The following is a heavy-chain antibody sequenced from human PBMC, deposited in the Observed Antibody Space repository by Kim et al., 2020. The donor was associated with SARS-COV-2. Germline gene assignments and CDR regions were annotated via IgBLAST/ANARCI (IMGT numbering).Heavy chain of an antibody. D-gene: IGHD5-18*01. CDR1: GFTFSTYS. V-gene: IGHV3-48*02. CDR3: VRDYRYALDY. J-gene: IGHJ4*02. CDR2: ISSSSSTI. Sequence: GGSLRLSCAASGFTFSTYSVNWVRQAPGKGLEWISDISSSSSTIYYADSVKGRFTISRDNDKNSLYLQMNSLRDDDTAIYYCVRDYRYALDYWGQGTLVTVSS.